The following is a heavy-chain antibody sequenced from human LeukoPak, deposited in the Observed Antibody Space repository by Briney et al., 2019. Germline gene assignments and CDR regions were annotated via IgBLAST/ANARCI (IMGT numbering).Heavy chain of an antibody. J-gene: IGHJ4*02. CDR2: IIPIFGTA. CDR3: ARAIVAYCVVDWYSVHFYD. D-gene: IGHD2-21*02. Sequence: ASVKVSCKASGGTFSSYAISWVRQAPGQGLEWMGRIIPIFGTANYAQKFQGRVTITTDESTSTAYMELSSLRSEDTAVYYCARAIVAYCVVDWYSVHFYDWGQGTLVTVSS. CDR1: GGTFSSYA. V-gene: IGHV1-69*05.